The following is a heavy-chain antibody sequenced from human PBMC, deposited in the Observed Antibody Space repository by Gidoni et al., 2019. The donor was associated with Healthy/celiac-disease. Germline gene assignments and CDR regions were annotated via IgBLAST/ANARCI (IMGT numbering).Heavy chain of an antibody. CDR2: IYPGDSDT. CDR3: ARLLVPAAISFSEYWYFDL. D-gene: IGHD2-2*01. V-gene: IGHV5-51*01. CDR1: GYSFTSYG. Sequence: EVQLVQSGAEVKKPGESLKTCGKGPGYSFTSYGIGWVSQMPGKGLEWMGIIYPGDSDTRYSPSFQGQVTISADKSISTAYLQWSSLKASDTAMYYCARLLVPAAISFSEYWYFDLWGRGTLVTVSS. J-gene: IGHJ2*01.